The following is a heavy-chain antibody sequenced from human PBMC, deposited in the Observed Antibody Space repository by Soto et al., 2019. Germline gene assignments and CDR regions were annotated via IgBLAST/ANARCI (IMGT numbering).Heavy chain of an antibody. CDR2: MNPKSGGA. CDR1: GYTFTDYY. Sequence: XSVKVACKTSGYTFTDYYTHWVRQAPGQGLEWMGWMNPKSGGAYFAQKFQGRVTLTRDTSIGTAYIEVNSLTSDDTAVYFCTRENIENSDGLYDAFDIWGQRTTVTVPS. J-gene: IGHJ3*02. V-gene: IGHV1-2*02. CDR3: TRENIENSDGLYDAFDI. D-gene: IGHD5-18*01.